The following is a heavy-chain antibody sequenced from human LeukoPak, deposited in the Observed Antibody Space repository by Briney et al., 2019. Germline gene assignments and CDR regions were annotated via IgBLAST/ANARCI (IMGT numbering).Heavy chain of an antibody. V-gene: IGHV4-34*01. CDR1: GGSFSGYY. CDR3: ARAVYSSSWFPFDY. J-gene: IGHJ4*02. D-gene: IGHD6-13*01. Sequence: SETLSLTCAVYGGSFSGYYWSWIRQPPGKGLEWIGEINHSGSTNFNPSLKSRVTISVDTSKNQFSLKLSSVTAADTAVYYCARAVYSSSWFPFDYWGQGTLVTVSS. CDR2: INHSGST.